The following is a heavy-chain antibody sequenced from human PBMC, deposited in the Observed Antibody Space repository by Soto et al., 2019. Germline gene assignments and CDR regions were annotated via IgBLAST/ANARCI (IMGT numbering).Heavy chain of an antibody. Sequence: ASVKVSCKSSGYAFTGYYIHWVRQAPGQGLEWMGWINPNSGDTNYAQKFQGRVTMTRDTSFSTAYMELSSLRSDDTAVYYCARELQGLYYFDFWGQGTLVTVYS. CDR1: GYAFTGYY. J-gene: IGHJ4*02. CDR2: INPNSGDT. V-gene: IGHV1-2*02. D-gene: IGHD4-4*01. CDR3: ARELQGLYYFDF.